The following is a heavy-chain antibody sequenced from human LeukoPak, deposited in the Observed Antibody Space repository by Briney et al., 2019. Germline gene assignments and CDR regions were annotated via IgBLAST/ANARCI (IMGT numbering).Heavy chain of an antibody. D-gene: IGHD7-27*01. CDR3: AMNWGTGRTLDY. J-gene: IGHJ4*02. Sequence: PSETLSLTCAVYGGSFSSYSWSWIRQPPGKGLEWIGEINHSGGTNYNPSLKSRVTISVDTSKNQFSLRLSSVTAADTAVYYCAMNWGTGRTLDYWGQGNLVTVSS. CDR2: INHSGGT. CDR1: GGSFSSYS. V-gene: IGHV4-34*01.